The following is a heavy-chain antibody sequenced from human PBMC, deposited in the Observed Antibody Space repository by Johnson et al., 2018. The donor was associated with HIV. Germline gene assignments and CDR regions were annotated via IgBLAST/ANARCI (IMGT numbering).Heavy chain of an antibody. V-gene: IGHV3-30*02. J-gene: IGHJ3*02. CDR1: GFTVSSNY. CDR3: ARDQEAAAGQDDAFDI. CDR2: IRYDGSNK. Sequence: QVQLVESGGGVVQPGGSLRLSCAASGFTVSSNYMSWVRQAPWKGLEWVAVIRYDGSNKYYADSVKGRFTISRDNSKNTLYLQMNSLRAEDTAVYYCARDQEAAAGQDDAFDIWGQGTMVTVSS. D-gene: IGHD6-13*01.